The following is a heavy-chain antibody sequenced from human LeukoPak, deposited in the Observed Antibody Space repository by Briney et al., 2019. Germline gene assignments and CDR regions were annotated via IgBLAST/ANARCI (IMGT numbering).Heavy chain of an antibody. D-gene: IGHD2/OR15-2a*01. Sequence: ASVKVSCKASANTFSDYYVHWVRQAPGQGLQWVGWFHPSSDAAGYAQRFQGRVSMTRDTPFSTAYMQLTGLRSDDTATYYCAIKRIRGNPFDFWGQGTLVTVSS. CDR3: AIKRIRGNPFDF. J-gene: IGHJ4*02. V-gene: IGHV1-2*02. CDR1: ANTFSDYY. CDR2: FHPSSDAA.